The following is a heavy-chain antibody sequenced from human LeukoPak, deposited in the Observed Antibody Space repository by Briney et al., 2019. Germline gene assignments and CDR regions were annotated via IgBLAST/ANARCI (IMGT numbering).Heavy chain of an antibody. CDR3: ASGYDFSGKYYFDY. CDR2: IIPIFGTA. CDR1: GGTFSIYA. V-gene: IGHV1-69*13. J-gene: IGHJ4*02. D-gene: IGHD5-12*01. Sequence: ASVKVSCKASGGTFSIYAISWVRQAPGQGLEWMGGIIPIFGTANYAQKFQGRVTITADESTSTAYMELSSLRSEDTAVYYCASGYDFSGKYYFDYWGQGTLVTVSS.